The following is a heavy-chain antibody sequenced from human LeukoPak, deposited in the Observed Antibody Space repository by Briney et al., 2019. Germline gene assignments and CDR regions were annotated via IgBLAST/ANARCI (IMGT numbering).Heavy chain of an antibody. CDR1: GGSFSGYY. D-gene: IGHD2-2*01. CDR2: IYHSGGT. V-gene: IGHV4-34*01. CDR3: ARVLYCSSTSCLNYYYYYMDV. Sequence: SETLSLTCAVYGGSFSGYYWSWIRQPPGKGLEWIGYIYHSGGTYYNPSLKSRVTISVDRSKNQFSLKLSSVTAADTAVYYCARVLYCSSTSCLNYYYYYMDVWGKGTTVTVSS. J-gene: IGHJ6*03.